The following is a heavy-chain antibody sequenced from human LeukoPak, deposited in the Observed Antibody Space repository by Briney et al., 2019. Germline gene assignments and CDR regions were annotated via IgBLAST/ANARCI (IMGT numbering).Heavy chain of an antibody. V-gene: IGHV3-9*01. CDR1: GFTFSSYS. Sequence: GGSLRLSCAASGFTFSSYSMNWVRQAPGKGLEWVSGISWNSASIGYADSVKGRFTISRDNVKDSLYLQMNSLRAEDTALYYCAKDRVATDYYYYYGMDVWGQGTTVTVSS. D-gene: IGHD5-12*01. CDR3: AKDRVATDYYYYYGMDV. CDR2: ISWNSASI. J-gene: IGHJ6*02.